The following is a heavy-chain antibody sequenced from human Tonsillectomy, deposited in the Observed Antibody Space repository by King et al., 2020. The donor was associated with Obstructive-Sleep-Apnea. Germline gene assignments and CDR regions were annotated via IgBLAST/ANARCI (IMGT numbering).Heavy chain of an antibody. Sequence: VQLVESGGGLVQPGGSLRLSCAASGFTFSSYAMSWVRQAPGKGLEWVSAISGSGGSTYYADSVKGRFTISRDNSKNTLYLQMNSLRAEDTAVYYCAKDFSGDIWFGEWFDPYDYWGQGTLVTGSS. CDR2: ISGSGGST. J-gene: IGHJ4*02. CDR3: AKDFSGDIWFGEWFDPYDY. V-gene: IGHV3-23*04. CDR1: GFTFSSYA. D-gene: IGHD3-10*01.